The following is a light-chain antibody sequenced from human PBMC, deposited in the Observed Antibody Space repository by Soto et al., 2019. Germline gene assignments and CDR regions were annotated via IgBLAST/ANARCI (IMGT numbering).Light chain of an antibody. V-gene: IGKV1-39*01. CDR3: QQSYSAPYA. Sequence: DIQMTQSPSSLSASVGDRITITCRASQSISSYLNWYQHKQGKAPNLLIYAASSLQSGVPLRFSGSGSGTDFTLTITSLQPEDFATYYCQQSYSAPYAFGQGTNLEIK. CDR2: AAS. J-gene: IGKJ2*01. CDR1: QSISSY.